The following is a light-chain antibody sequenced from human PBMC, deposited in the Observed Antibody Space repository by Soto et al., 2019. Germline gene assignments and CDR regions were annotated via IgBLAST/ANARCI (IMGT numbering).Light chain of an antibody. CDR2: EVS. CDR1: SIAFGGYNY. Sequence: QSVLTQPPSASGSPGQSVTISCTEPSIAFGGYNYVSWYQQHPGKAPKLMIYEVSKRPSGVPDRFSGSKSGNTASLTVSGLQAEDEADYYCNSYAGSNNWVFGGGTKLTVL. V-gene: IGLV2-8*01. CDR3: NSYAGSNNWV. J-gene: IGLJ3*02.